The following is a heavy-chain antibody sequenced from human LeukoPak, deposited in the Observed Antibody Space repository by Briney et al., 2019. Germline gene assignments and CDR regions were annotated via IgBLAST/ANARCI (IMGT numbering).Heavy chain of an antibody. J-gene: IGHJ5*01. CDR2: IIPIFGTA. D-gene: IGHD3-22*01. CDR1: GGTFSSYA. CDR3: ARDRPNYYHSSGHYYRQNGDS. V-gene: IGHV1-69*05. Sequence: SVKVSCKASGGTFSSYAISWVRQAPGQGLEWMGRIIPIFGTANYARKFQGRVTMTRDTSTSTVYMELSSLRSEDTAVYYCARDRPNYYHSSGHYYRQNGDSWGHGTLVTVSS.